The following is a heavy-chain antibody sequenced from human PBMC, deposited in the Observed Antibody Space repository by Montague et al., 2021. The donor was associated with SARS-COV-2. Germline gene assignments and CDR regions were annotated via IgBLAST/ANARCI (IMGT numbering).Heavy chain of an antibody. J-gene: IGHJ6*02. CDR3: AREPGVLDTYYYGMDV. CDR1: GGSFSGDN. CDR2: INHRGST. Sequence: SETLSLTCVLYGGSFSGDNWSWIRQPPGKGLEWIGQINHRGSTNYNPSLKSRVTMSVDTSKNQFSLNLRSVTAADTAMYYCAREPGVLDTYYYGMDVWGQGTTVTVSS. V-gene: IGHV4-34*01. D-gene: IGHD3/OR15-3a*01.